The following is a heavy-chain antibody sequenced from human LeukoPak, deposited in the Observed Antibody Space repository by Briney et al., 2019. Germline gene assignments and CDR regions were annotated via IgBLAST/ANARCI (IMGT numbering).Heavy chain of an antibody. Sequence: PGGSLRLSCAASGFTFSSYAMSWVRQAPGKGLEWVSAISGSGGSTYCADSVKGRFTISRDNSKNTLYLQMNSLRAEDTAVYYCAKVEKMATIYAYFDYWGQGTLVTVSS. V-gene: IGHV3-23*01. CDR3: AKVEKMATIYAYFDY. J-gene: IGHJ4*02. CDR1: GFTFSSYA. CDR2: ISGSGGST. D-gene: IGHD5-24*01.